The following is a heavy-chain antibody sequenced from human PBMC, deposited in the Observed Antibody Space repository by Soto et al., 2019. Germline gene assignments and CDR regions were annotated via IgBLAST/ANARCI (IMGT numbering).Heavy chain of an antibody. CDR2: ISAYNGNT. D-gene: IGHD1-1*01. CDR3: ARDRYYSPTYYYFEY. V-gene: IGHV1-18*01. J-gene: IGHJ4*02. CDR1: GYTFTSYG. Sequence: ASVKVSCKASGYTFTSYGISWVRQAPGQGLEWMGWISAYNGNTNYAQKLQGRVTMTTDTSTSTAYMELRSLRSDDTAVYYCARDRYYSPTYYYFEYWGQGTLVTVSS.